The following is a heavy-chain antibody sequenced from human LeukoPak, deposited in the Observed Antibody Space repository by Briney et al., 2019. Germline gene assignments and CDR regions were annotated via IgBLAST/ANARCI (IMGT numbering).Heavy chain of an antibody. J-gene: IGHJ4*02. D-gene: IGHD2-2*01. CDR3: ASGTTDIVVVPATLRNYYFDY. CDR1: GYTFSTYD. CDR2: INPKSGNT. V-gene: IGHV1-8*01. Sequence: ASVKVSCKASGYTFSTYDINWVRQAAGQGLQWMGWINPKSGNTYYAEDFQGRVTMSRNTSTNTAYMELSSLRSEDTAVYYCASGTTDIVVVPATLRNYYFDYWGQGTLVTVPS.